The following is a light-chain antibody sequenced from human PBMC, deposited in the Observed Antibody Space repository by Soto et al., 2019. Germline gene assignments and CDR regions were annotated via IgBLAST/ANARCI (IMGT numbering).Light chain of an antibody. CDR2: GNT. J-gene: IGLJ1*01. V-gene: IGLV1-40*01. CDR3: QSYDSSLITYV. CDR1: SSNIGAGYD. Sequence: HSVLTQPPSVSGAPGQRVTISCTGSSSNIGAGYDVHWYQRLPGTAPKLLIYGNTNRPSGVPDRFSGSKSDTSASLAITGLQAEDEADYYCQSYDSSLITYVFGTGTKLTVL.